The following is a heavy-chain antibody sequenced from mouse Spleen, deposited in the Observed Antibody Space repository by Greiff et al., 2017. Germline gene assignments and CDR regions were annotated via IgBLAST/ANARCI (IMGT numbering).Heavy chain of an antibody. J-gene: IGHJ3*01. CDR1: GFTFSSYG. CDR2: ISSGGSYT. D-gene: IGHD3-3*01. Sequence: EVQRVESGGDLVKPGGSLKLSCAASGFTFSSYGMSWVRQTPDKRLEWVATISSGGSYTYYPDSVKGRFTISRDNAKNTLYLQMSSLKSEDTAMYYCARRDAWFAYWGQGTLVTVSA. V-gene: IGHV5-6*01. CDR3: ARRDAWFAY.